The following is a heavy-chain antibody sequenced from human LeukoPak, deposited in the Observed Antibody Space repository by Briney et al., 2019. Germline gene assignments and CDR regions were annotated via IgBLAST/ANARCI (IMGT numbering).Heavy chain of an antibody. D-gene: IGHD3-10*01. J-gene: IGHJ3*02. CDR1: GGSFSGYY. Sequence: PSETLSLTCAVYGGSFSGYYWSWIRQPPGKGLEWIVENTHNGSTNYNPSLTSRVTISVDTSKNQFSLKLSSVTAADTAVYYCARRDYYGSGSYYFGGSFDMWGQGTMVTVSS. CDR2: NTHNGST. V-gene: IGHV4-34*01. CDR3: ARRDYYGSGSYYFGGSFDM.